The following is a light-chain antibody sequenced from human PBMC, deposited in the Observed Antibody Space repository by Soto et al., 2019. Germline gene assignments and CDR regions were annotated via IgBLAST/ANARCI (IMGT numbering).Light chain of an antibody. Sequence: QSALTQPASVSGSPGQSITISCTGTSSDVGSYNLVSWYQQHPAKAPKLMIYEVSKRPSGVSNRFSGSKSGNTASLTISGLQAEDEADYYCCSYAGSSTFEGVFGGGTKVTVL. CDR2: EVS. CDR1: SSDVGSYNL. CDR3: CSYAGSSTFEGV. V-gene: IGLV2-23*02. J-gene: IGLJ2*01.